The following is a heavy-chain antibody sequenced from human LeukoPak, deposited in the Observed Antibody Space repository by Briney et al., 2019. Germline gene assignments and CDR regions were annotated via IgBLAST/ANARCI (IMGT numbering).Heavy chain of an antibody. CDR1: GFTFSSYA. V-gene: IGHV3-23*01. J-gene: IGHJ4*02. Sequence: PGGSLRLSCAAPGFTFSSYAMSWVRQAPGKGLEWVSAISGSGGSTYYADSVKGRSTISRDNSKNTLYLQMNSLRAEDTAVYYCAKEMSASPNYYGSGSYYNAFDYWGQGTLVTVSS. CDR2: ISGSGGST. D-gene: IGHD3-10*01. CDR3: AKEMSASPNYYGSGSYYNAFDY.